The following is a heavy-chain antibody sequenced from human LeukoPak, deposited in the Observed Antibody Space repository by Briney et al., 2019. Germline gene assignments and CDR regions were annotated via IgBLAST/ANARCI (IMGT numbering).Heavy chain of an antibody. Sequence: SETLSLTCSVSGGSVTSDTDSWAWFRQPPGKGLEWIGSIYYGGRTYHSPSLKSRANISGDTSKNQFSLKLGSVTAADTAVYYCARRYGDYGLDYWGQGTLVTVSS. J-gene: IGHJ4*02. V-gene: IGHV4-39*01. CDR2: IYYGGRT. CDR3: ARRYGDYGLDY. D-gene: IGHD5-12*01. CDR1: GGSVTSDTDS.